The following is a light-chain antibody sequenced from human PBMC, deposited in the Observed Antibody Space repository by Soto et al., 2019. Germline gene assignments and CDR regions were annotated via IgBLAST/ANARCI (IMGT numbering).Light chain of an antibody. Sequence: DIQMTHSPSSLSASVGDRVTITCRTSQSISTYLNWYQQNPGTAPKLLISAASTLQSGVPSRFSGGGFGTDFTLTISSLQPEDFATYYCQQSYTTPPTFGQGTKVDI. CDR3: QQSYTTPPT. CDR1: QSISTY. V-gene: IGKV1-39*01. CDR2: AAS. J-gene: IGKJ1*01.